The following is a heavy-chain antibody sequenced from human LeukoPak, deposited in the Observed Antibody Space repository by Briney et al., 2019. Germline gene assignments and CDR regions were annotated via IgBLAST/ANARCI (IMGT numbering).Heavy chain of an antibody. V-gene: IGHV3-43*02. Sequence: PGGSLRLSCVASGFTFDGYAMHWVRQAPGKGLEWVSLINADGSRTYYADSVNGRFTISRDNSKNSLYLQMNSLRTEDSALYYCATWAFYHGTDVWAQGTTVIVSS. J-gene: IGHJ6*02. D-gene: IGHD2/OR15-2a*01. CDR1: GFTFDGYA. CDR2: INADGSRT. CDR3: ATWAFYHGTDV.